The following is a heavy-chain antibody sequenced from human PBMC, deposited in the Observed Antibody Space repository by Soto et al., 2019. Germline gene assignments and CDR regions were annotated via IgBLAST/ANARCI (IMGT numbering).Heavy chain of an antibody. Sequence: QVQLVQSGAEVKKPGSSVKVSCKASGGTFSSYAISWVRQAPGQGLEWMGGIIPIFGTANYAQKFQGRVTITADESKSTAYMELSSLRSEDTAVYYCARDGRGYGDYGIGFFDYWGQGTLVTVSS. CDR1: GGTFSSYA. J-gene: IGHJ4*02. V-gene: IGHV1-69*01. D-gene: IGHD4-17*01. CDR2: IIPIFGTA. CDR3: ARDGRGYGDYGIGFFDY.